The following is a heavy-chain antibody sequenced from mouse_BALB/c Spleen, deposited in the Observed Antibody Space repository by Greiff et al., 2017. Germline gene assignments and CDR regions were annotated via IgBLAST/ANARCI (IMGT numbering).Heavy chain of an antibody. Sequence: VQLVESGPELVKPGASVKISCKASGYAFSSSWMNWVKQRPGQGLEWIGRIYPGDGDTNYNGKFKGKATLTADKSSSTAYMQLSSLTSVDSAVYFCARADDLYYAMDYWGQGTSVTVSS. V-gene: IGHV1-82*01. CDR2: IYPGDGDT. CDR3: ARADDLYYAMDY. CDR1: GYAFSSSW. J-gene: IGHJ4*01.